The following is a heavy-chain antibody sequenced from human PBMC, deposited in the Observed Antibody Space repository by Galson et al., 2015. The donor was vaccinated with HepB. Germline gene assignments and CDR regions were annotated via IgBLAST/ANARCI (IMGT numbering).Heavy chain of an antibody. Sequence: SLRLSCAASGFTFSSYWMSWVRQAPGKGLEWVANIKQDGSEKYYVDPVKGRFTISRDNAKNSLYLQMNSLRAEDTAVYYCARDPGIAAAGTIFFDYWGQGTLVTVSS. D-gene: IGHD6-13*01. J-gene: IGHJ4*02. V-gene: IGHV3-7*03. CDR3: ARDPGIAAAGTIFFDY. CDR1: GFTFSSYW. CDR2: IKQDGSEK.